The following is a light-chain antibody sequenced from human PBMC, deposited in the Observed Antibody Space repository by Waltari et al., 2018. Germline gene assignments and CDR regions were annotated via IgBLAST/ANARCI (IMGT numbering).Light chain of an antibody. CDR3: MQALQTPSS. CDR2: LGS. CDR1: QSLQNRIGYDY. Sequence: DIVMNQSPLSLPVTPGEPASISCMSSQSLQNRIGYDYLDWYLQKPGQSPQLLIYLGSNRASGVPARFSGSGSGTDFTLKISRVEAEDVGVYYYMQALQTPSSFGQGTKLEIK. J-gene: IGKJ2*04. V-gene: IGKV2-28*01.